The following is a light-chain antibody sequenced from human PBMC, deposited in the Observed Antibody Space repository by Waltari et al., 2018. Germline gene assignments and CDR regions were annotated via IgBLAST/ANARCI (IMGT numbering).Light chain of an antibody. Sequence: QSALTQPASASGSPGQSITVSCPGTSSDVGSYNLVSWYQHHPPKAPKLMMYEVSKRPSGVSNRFSGSKSGDTASLTISGLQPEDEADYYCCSYAGANTYVFGSGTKVTVL. CDR3: CSYAGANTYV. J-gene: IGLJ1*01. CDR2: EVS. V-gene: IGLV2-23*02. CDR1: SSDVGSYNL.